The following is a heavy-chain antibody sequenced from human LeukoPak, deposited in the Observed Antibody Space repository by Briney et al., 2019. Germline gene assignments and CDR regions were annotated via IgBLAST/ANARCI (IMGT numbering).Heavy chain of an antibody. CDR1: GFTFSSYA. Sequence: GSLRLSCSASGFTFSSYAMHWVRQAPGKGLEWVASVSYDGTNRNFAESVKGRFTISRDNSKYTVYLELNSLTVDDAAVYYCASQAVTGPPRLDYWGQGTLVTVSS. D-gene: IGHD6-19*01. V-gene: IGHV3-30-3*01. CDR3: ASQAVTGPPRLDY. CDR2: VSYDGTNR. J-gene: IGHJ4*02.